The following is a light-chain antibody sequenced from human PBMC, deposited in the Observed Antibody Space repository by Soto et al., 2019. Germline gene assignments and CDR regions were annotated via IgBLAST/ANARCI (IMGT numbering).Light chain of an antibody. Sequence: QSALTQPASVSGSPGQSITISCTGTASDVGSYKFGSWYQHLPERAPKLVIFEVSERPSGISDRFSGSKSGNTASLTISGLQAEDEADYYCCSYAANSNLLSGGGTKLTVL. CDR3: CSYAANSNLL. CDR1: ASDVGSYKF. J-gene: IGLJ2*01. V-gene: IGLV2-23*02. CDR2: EVS.